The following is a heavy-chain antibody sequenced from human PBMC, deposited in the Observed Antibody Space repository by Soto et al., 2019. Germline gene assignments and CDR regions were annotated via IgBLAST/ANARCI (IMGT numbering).Heavy chain of an antibody. Sequence: GGSLRLSCGAPGVTFKDYGMHWVRQAPGKGLEWVAVISYDGKQTYYADSVKGRFTISKDKSKRTLFLQMNSLRADDTAVYYCARDGWGSNWYFDLWGRGTLVTVSS. CDR3: ARDGWGSNWYFDL. J-gene: IGHJ2*01. CDR2: ISYDGKQT. V-gene: IGHV3-30*03. D-gene: IGHD3-16*01. CDR1: GVTFKDYG.